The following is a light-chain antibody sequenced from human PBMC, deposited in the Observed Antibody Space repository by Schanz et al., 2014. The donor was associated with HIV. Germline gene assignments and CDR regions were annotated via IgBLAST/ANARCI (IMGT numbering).Light chain of an antibody. CDR1: QSVISY. J-gene: IGKJ1*01. CDR2: GAS. CDR3: QQYDNWPRT. Sequence: EIVLTQSPATLSLSPGERATLSCRASQSVISYLAWYQQKPGQAPRPLIYGASTRATSIPTRFSGSGSGTEFSLTISSLQSEDFALYYCQQYDNWPRTFGQGTTVQT. V-gene: IGKV3-15*01.